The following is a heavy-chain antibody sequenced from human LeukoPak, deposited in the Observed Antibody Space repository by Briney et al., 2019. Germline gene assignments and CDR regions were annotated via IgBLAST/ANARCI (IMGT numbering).Heavy chain of an antibody. D-gene: IGHD3-3*01. Sequence: PSETLSLTCAVSGGSISSSNWWSWVRQPPGKGLEWIGEIYHSGSTNYNPSLKSRVTISVDTSKNQFSLKLSSVTAADTAVYYCARSIFGVRRGVSWFDPWGQGTLVTVSS. CDR3: ARSIFGVRRGVSWFDP. J-gene: IGHJ5*02. V-gene: IGHV4-4*02. CDR1: GGSISSSNW. CDR2: IYHSGST.